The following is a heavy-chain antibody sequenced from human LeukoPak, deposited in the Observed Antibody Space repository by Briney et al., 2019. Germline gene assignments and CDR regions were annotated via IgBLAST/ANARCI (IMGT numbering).Heavy chain of an antibody. D-gene: IGHD5-12*01. Sequence: GGSLRLSCAASGFTFSSYGMSWVRQAPGKGLEWVANIKQDGSQKSYVDSVKGRFTISRDNANNLLYLQMNSLRAEDTAVYYCARDLALGGGYLLGWFDPWGQGTLVTVSS. J-gene: IGHJ5*02. CDR3: ARDLALGGGYLLGWFDP. CDR2: IKQDGSQK. CDR1: GFTFSSYG. V-gene: IGHV3-7*01.